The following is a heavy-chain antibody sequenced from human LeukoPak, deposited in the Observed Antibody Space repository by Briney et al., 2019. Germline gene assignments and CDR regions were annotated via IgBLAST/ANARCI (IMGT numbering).Heavy chain of an antibody. CDR2: INQSGSP. D-gene: IGHD4-23*01. V-gene: IGHV4-34*01. CDR3: ARGRHNDFDTGGHERGLLDY. CDR1: GGSFSGYY. J-gene: IGHJ4*02. Sequence: SETLSLTCTVYGGSFSGYYWSWIRQSQEKGLEWIGEINQSGSPNYNPSLNSRVTISVDTSKNQFSLKLSSVTAADTGVYYCARGRHNDFDTGGHERGLLDYWGQGTLVTVSS.